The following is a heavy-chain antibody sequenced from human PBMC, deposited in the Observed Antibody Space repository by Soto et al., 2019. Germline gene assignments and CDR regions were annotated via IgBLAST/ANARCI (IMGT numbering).Heavy chain of an antibody. CDR1: GFTFGDFA. D-gene: IGHD3-22*01. CDR3: ARDGFQYDDGGYYEFDY. Sequence: GGSLRLSCAVSGFTFGDFAMSWVRQAPGKGLEWVSGINWNGISTSYRDSVKGRFIISRDDAQNSLYLQMNSRRAEDTALYYCARDGFQYDDGGYYEFDYWGQGTMVTVSS. J-gene: IGHJ4*02. CDR2: INWNGIST. V-gene: IGHV3-20*04.